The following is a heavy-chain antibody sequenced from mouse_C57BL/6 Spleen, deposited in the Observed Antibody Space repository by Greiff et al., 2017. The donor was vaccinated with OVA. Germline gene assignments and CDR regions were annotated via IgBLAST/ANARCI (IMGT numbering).Heavy chain of an antibody. CDR3: ARSPHTLYYYGSSSYAMDY. CDR2: IYPRSGNT. Sequence: QVQLQQSGAELARPGASVKLSCKASGYTFTSYGISWVKQRTGQGLEWIGEIYPRSGNTYYNEKFKGKATLTADKSSSTAYMELRSLTSEDSAVYFCARSPHTLYYYGSSSYAMDYWGQGTSVTVSS. V-gene: IGHV1-81*01. CDR1: GYTFTSYG. J-gene: IGHJ4*01. D-gene: IGHD1-1*01.